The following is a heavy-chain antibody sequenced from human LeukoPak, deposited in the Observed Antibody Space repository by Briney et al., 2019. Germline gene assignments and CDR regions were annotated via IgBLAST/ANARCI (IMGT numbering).Heavy chain of an antibody. J-gene: IGHJ6*02. CDR2: IFPGDSDT. V-gene: IGHV5-51*01. CDR3: ARSLDCYYYGMDV. Sequence: GESLKISCKGSGYSFTSYWIGWVRQMPGKGLEWMGIIFPGDSDTRYSPSFQGQVTISADKSISTAYLQWSSLKASDTAMYYCARSLDCYYYGMDVWGQGTTVTVSS. CDR1: GYSFTSYW.